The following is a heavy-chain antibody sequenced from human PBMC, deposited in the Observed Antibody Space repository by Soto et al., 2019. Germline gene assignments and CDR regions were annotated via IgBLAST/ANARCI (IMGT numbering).Heavy chain of an antibody. V-gene: IGHV4-31*03. Sequence: SETLSLTCTVSGGSISSGGYYWSWIRQHPGKGLEWIGYIYYSGSTYYNPSLKSRVTISVDTSKNQFSLKLSSVTAADTAVYYCARDYYDILTGYYNVLASLDYWGQGTLVTVSS. J-gene: IGHJ4*02. D-gene: IGHD3-9*01. CDR1: GGSISSGGYY. CDR3: ARDYYDILTGYYNVLASLDY. CDR2: IYYSGST.